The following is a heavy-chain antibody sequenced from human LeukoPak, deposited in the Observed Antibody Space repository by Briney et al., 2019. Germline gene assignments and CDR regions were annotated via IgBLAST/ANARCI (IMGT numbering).Heavy chain of an antibody. V-gene: IGHV1-69*13. CDR2: IIPIFGTA. CDR1: GGTFSSYA. J-gene: IGHJ5*02. CDR3: ARDKAPGYSYGYPGNWFDP. Sequence: EASVKVSCKASGGTFSSYAISWVRQAPGQGLEWMGGIIPIFGTANYAQKSQGRVTITADESTSTAYMELSSVRSEDTAVYYCARDKAPGYSYGYPGNWFDPWGQGTLVTVSS. D-gene: IGHD5-18*01.